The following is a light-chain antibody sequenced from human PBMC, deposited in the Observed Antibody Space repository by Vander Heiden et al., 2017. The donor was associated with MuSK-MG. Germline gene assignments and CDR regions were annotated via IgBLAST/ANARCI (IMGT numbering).Light chain of an antibody. V-gene: IGLV1-40*01. CDR1: SSNIGAGNV. CDR2: GNS. J-gene: IGLJ2*01. Sequence: QSVPTHPPPVSGAPGQGVTISCTGTSSNIGAGNVLHRYHHLPGKAPNLLINGNSDRPPGGPDGLSGCKSGTSAALPITGRQAEDEDDYYCQPYDSSLRGSVVFGGGTKLTVL. CDR3: QPYDSSLRGSVV.